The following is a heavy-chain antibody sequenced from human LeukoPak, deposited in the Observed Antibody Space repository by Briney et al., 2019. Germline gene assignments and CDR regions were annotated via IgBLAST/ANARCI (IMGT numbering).Heavy chain of an antibody. D-gene: IGHD6-13*01. V-gene: IGHV3-23*01. CDR3: AKPVTRIAAAVALIDY. J-gene: IGHJ4*02. CDR2: ISGSGGST. CDR1: GFTLSNFA. Sequence: GGSLRLSCAASGFTLSNFAMSWVRQAPGKGLEWVSAISGSGGSTYYADSVKGRFTISRDNSKNTLYLQMNSLRAEDTAVYYCAKPVTRIAAAVALIDYWGQGTLVTVSS.